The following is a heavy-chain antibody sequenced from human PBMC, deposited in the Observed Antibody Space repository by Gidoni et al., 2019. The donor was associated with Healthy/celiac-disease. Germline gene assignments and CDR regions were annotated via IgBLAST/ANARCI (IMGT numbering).Heavy chain of an antibody. V-gene: IGHV4-39*01. D-gene: IGHD2-2*01. CDR3: ATTYCSSTSCYAGGSWFDP. J-gene: IGHJ5*02. Sequence: QLQLQESGPGLVKPSETLSLTCTVSGGSISSSSYYWGWIRQPPGKGLEWIGSIYYSGSTYYNPSLKSRVTISVDTSKNQFSLKLSSVTAADTAVYYCATTYCSSTSCYAGGSWFDPWGQGTLVTVSS. CDR1: GGSISSSSYY. CDR2: IYYSGST.